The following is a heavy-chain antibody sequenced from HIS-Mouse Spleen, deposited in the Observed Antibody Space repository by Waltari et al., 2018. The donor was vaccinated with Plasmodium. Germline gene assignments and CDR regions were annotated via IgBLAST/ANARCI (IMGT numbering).Heavy chain of an antibody. CDR1: GGSFSGYY. CDR3: ARGRRIVVVTAPRGFFDY. J-gene: IGHJ4*02. V-gene: IGHV4-34*01. Sequence: QVQLQQWGAGLLKPSATLSLTCAVYGGSFSGYYWSWIRQPPGKGLEWIGEINHSGSTNYNPSLKSRVTISVDTSKNQFSLKLSSVTAADTAVYYCARGRRIVVVTAPRGFFDYWGQGTLVTVSS. CDR2: INHSGST. D-gene: IGHD2-21*02.